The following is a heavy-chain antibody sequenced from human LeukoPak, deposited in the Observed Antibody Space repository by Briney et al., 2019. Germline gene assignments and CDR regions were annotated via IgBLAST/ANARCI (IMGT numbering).Heavy chain of an antibody. J-gene: IGHJ6*04. D-gene: IGHD5-18*01. V-gene: IGHV3-21*01. CDR3: ARGGVYSYGQYYYYGMDV. CDR1: GFTFSSYS. Sequence: GGSLRLSCAASGFTFSSYSMNWVRQAPGKGLEWVSSISSSSSYIYYADSMKGRFTISRDNAKNSLYLQMNSLRAEDTAVYYCARGGVYSYGQYYYYGMDVWGKGTTVTVSS. CDR2: ISSSSSYI.